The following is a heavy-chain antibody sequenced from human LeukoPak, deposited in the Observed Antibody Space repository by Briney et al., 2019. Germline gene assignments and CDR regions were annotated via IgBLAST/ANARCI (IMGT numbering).Heavy chain of an antibody. V-gene: IGHV1-2*02. J-gene: IGHJ4*02. CDR2: INPNSGGT. D-gene: IGHD2-2*01. CDR1: GYSFTSYW. Sequence: NSGESLPISCKGSGYSFTSYWISWVRQAPGQGLEWMGWINPNSGGTNYAQKFQGRVTMTRDTSISTAYMELSRLRSDDTAVYYCARNVVPVLDWGQGTLVTVSS. CDR3: ARNVVPVLD.